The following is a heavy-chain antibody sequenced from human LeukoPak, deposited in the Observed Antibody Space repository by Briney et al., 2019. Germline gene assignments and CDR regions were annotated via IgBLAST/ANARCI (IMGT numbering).Heavy chain of an antibody. CDR1: GYTFTNYG. CDR2: ISAYSGNT. CDR3: ARDPGATSLGFDY. Sequence: ASVKVSCKASGYTFTNYGISWVRQAPGQGLEWMGWISAYSGNTNYAENLRGRVTLTADTSTSTAYMELSRLRSHDTAVYYCARDPGATSLGFDYWGQGALVTVSS. V-gene: IGHV1-18*01. D-gene: IGHD5-12*01. J-gene: IGHJ4*02.